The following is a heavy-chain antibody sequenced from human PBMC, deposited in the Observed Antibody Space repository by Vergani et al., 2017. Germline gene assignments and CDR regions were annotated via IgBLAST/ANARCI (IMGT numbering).Heavy chain of an antibody. D-gene: IGHD3-22*01. Sequence: QVQLQQWGAGLLTPSETLSLTCAVYGGSFSGYYWSWIRQPPGKGLEWIGEINHSGSTNYNPSLKSRVTISVDTSKNQFSLKLSSVTAADTAVYYCARVPLGYYYDSSGYRNYYYYMDVWGKGTTVTVSS. CDR3: ARVPLGYYYDSSGYRNYYYYMDV. V-gene: IGHV4-34*01. J-gene: IGHJ6*03. CDR1: GGSFSGYY. CDR2: INHSGST.